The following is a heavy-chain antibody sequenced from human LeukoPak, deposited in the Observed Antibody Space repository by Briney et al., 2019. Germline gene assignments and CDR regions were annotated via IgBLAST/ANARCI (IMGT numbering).Heavy chain of an antibody. J-gene: IGHJ5*02. Sequence: GGSLRLSCVASGFTFSTYWMSWVRQAPGKGLEWVANIKQDGGEIYYADSVRGRFTISRDNARNSVYLQMNSLRAEDTAVLYCARAKPNDYSNPLDPWGQGTLVTVSS. CDR3: ARAKPNDYSNPLDP. CDR1: GFTFSTYW. D-gene: IGHD4-11*01. V-gene: IGHV3-7*01. CDR2: IKQDGGEI.